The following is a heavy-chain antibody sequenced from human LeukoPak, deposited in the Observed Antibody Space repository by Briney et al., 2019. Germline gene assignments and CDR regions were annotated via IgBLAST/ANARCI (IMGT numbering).Heavy chain of an antibody. D-gene: IGHD6-19*01. Sequence: ASVKVSCKASGFTFTSSAVQWVRQARGQRLEWIGWIVVGSGNTNYAQKFQERVTITRDMSTSTAYMELSSLRSEDTAVYYCAADQYSSGSLDYWGQGTLDTVSS. CDR1: GFTFTSSA. CDR2: IVVGSGNT. V-gene: IGHV1-58*01. CDR3: AADQYSSGSLDY. J-gene: IGHJ4*02.